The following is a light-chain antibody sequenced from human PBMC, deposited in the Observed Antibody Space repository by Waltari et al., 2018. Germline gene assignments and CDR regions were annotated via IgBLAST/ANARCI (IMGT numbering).Light chain of an antibody. CDR2: VNRDGSH. CDR3: ETGGHGTWV. CDR1: SGHSSNI. V-gene: IGLV4-69*01. J-gene: IGLJ3*02. Sequence: QLVLTQSPSASASLGASVKLTCTLSSGHSSNIIAWLQQRPELGPRYLMKVNRDGSHSKGDDIPYRFSGSSSGAERYLVISSLQSEDEADYSCETGGHGTWVFGGGTKLTVL.